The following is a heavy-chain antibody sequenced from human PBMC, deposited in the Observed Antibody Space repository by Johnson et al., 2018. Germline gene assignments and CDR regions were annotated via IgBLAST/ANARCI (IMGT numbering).Heavy chain of an antibody. CDR2: ISSSSTI. Sequence: VQLVQAGGGLVQPGGSLRLSCAASGFTFSSYSMNWVRQAPGKGLEWVSYISSSSTIYYADSVKGRFTISRDNAKNSLYLQMTSLRAEDTAVYYCARTRRDYYYYYMDVWGKGTTVTVSS. D-gene: IGHD1-14*01. CDR3: ARTRRDYYYYYMDV. CDR1: GFTFSSYS. J-gene: IGHJ6*03. V-gene: IGHV3-48*01.